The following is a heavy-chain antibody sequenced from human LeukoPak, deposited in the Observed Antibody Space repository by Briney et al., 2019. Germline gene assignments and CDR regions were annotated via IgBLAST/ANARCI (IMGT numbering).Heavy chain of an antibody. D-gene: IGHD6-13*01. J-gene: IGHJ6*02. Sequence: SETLSLTCTVSGGSISSSSYYWGWIRQPPGKGLEWLGSIYYSGSTYYNPSLKSRVTIPVDTSKNQFSLKLSSVTAADTAVYYCARRSWSVYYYGMDVWGQGTTVTVSS. CDR1: GGSISSSSYY. V-gene: IGHV4-39*01. CDR3: ARRSWSVYYYGMDV. CDR2: IYYSGST.